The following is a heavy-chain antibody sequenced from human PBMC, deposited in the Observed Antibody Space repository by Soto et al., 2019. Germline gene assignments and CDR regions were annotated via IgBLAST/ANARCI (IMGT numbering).Heavy chain of an antibody. J-gene: IGHJ4*01. CDR1: EFDFGGYY. D-gene: IGHD6-13*01. V-gene: IGHV3-11*01. CDR3: VRPYYRSSWFPFDR. CDR2: IDIGDGTT. Sequence: WGSLIISCTCSEFDFGGYYMAWIRQAPGKGLEWVSYIDIGDGTTYYTDSVKGRFTISRDNAKKTVYLQMSSLRVEDTALYYRVRPYYRSSWFPFDRWGHGTMVTVSS.